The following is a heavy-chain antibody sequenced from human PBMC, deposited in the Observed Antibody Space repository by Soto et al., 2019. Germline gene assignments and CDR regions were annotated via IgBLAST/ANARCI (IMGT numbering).Heavy chain of an antibody. V-gene: IGHV3-21*01. J-gene: IGHJ6*02. CDR3: ATYSSSYLVHNYYYYGMDV. CDR1: GFTFSSYS. Sequence: GGSLRLSCAASGFTFSSYSMNWVRQAPGKGLEWVSSISSSSSYIYYADSVKGRFTISRDNAKNSLYLQMNGLRAEDTAVYYCATYSSSYLVHNYYYYGMDVWGQGTTVTVSS. D-gene: IGHD6-13*01. CDR2: ISSSSSYI.